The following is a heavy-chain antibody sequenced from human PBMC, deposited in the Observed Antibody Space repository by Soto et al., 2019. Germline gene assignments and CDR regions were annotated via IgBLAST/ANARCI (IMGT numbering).Heavy chain of an antibody. Sequence: GGSLRLSCAASGFTFSSYSMNWVRQAPGKGLEWVSSISSSSSYIYYADSVKGRFTISRDNAKNSLYLQMNSLRAEDTAVYYCACDGHSSGYYRLDAFDIWGQVTMDTVSS. V-gene: IGHV3-21*01. J-gene: IGHJ3*02. D-gene: IGHD3-22*01. CDR1: GFTFSSYS. CDR3: ACDGHSSGYYRLDAFDI. CDR2: ISSSSSYI.